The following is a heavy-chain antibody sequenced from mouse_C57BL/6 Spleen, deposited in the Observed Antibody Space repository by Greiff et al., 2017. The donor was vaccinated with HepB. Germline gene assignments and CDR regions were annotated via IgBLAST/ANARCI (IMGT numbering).Heavy chain of an antibody. CDR2: IDPENGDT. J-gene: IGHJ3*01. V-gene: IGHV14-4*01. D-gene: IGHD1-1*01. Sequence: VQLKQSGAELVRPGASVKLSCTASGFNFKDDYMHWVKQRPEQGLEWIGWIDPENGDTEYDSKFQGKATLTADTSSNTAYLQLSSLTSEDAAVYYCTTGYGSSYRFAYWGQGTLVTVSA. CDR3: TTGYGSSYRFAY. CDR1: GFNFKDDY.